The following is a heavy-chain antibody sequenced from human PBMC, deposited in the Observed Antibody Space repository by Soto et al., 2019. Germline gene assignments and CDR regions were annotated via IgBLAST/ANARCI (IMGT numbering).Heavy chain of an antibody. CDR3: ASLSALSVRIFGVRGPDY. Sequence: SVKVSCKASGGTFSSYAISWVRQAPGQGLEWMGGIIPIFGTANYAQKFQGRVTITADESTSTAYMELSSLRSEDTAVYYCASLSALSVRIFGVRGPDYWGQGTLVTVSS. D-gene: IGHD3-3*01. CDR2: IIPIFGTA. V-gene: IGHV1-69*13. J-gene: IGHJ4*02. CDR1: GGTFSSYA.